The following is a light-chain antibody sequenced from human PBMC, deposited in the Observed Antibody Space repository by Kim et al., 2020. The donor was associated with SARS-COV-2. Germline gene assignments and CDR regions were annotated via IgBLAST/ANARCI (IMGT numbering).Light chain of an antibody. V-gene: IGLV1-47*01. CDR2: RNN. CDR3: AAWDDSLSGGVV. CDR1: SSNIGSNY. J-gene: IGLJ2*01. Sequence: QSVLTQPPSASGTPGQRVTISCSGSSSNIGSNYVSWYQHLPGTAPKLLIYRNNQRPSGVPDRFSGSKSGTSASLAISGLRSEDEAEYYCAAWDDSLSGGVVFGGGTQLTVL.